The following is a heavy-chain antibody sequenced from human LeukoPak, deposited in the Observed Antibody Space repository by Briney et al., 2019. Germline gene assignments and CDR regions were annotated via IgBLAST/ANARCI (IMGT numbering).Heavy chain of an antibody. CDR3: AKGSRGYDDAFDI. J-gene: IGHJ3*02. CDR2: ISWNSGSI. D-gene: IGHD5-12*01. V-gene: IGHV3-9*01. CDR1: GFTFDDYA. Sequence: GGSLRLSCAASGFTFDDYAMHWVRQAPGKGLEWVSGISWNSGSIGYADSVKGRFTISRDNAKNSLYLQMNSLRAEDTALYYCAKGSRGYDDAFDIWGQGTMVTVSS.